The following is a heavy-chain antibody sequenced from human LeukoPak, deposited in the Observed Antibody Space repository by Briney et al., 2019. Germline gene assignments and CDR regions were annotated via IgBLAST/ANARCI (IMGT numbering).Heavy chain of an antibody. Sequence: SVKVSCKASGGTFSSYAISWVRQAPGQGLEWMGGIIPIFGTANYAQKFQGRVTITADKSTSTAYMELSSLRSEDTAVYYCAREPSSGWYGGDYWGQGTLVTVSS. V-gene: IGHV1-69*06. CDR2: IIPIFGTA. CDR1: GGTFSSYA. CDR3: AREPSSGWYGGDY. D-gene: IGHD6-19*01. J-gene: IGHJ4*02.